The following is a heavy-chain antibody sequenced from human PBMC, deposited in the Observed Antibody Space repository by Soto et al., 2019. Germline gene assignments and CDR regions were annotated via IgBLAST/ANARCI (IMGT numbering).Heavy chain of an antibody. CDR3: ARDMYSSDYFVKWFEP. D-gene: IGHD6-19*01. J-gene: IGHJ5*02. CDR1: GFSFSSSA. V-gene: IGHV3-30*04. Sequence: QVRLVESGGGVVQPGRSLRLSCTASGFSFSSSAMYWFRQPPGKGLEWVAVISKDGMNKNYADSVTGGVTVSRDNANYWLDLQLKSLRGGDTAMYYCARDMYSSDYFVKWFEPWGQGTLVTVSS. CDR2: ISKDGMNK.